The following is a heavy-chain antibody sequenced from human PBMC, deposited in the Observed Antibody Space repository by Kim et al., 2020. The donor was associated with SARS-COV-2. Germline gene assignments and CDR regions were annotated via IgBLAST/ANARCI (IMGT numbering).Heavy chain of an antibody. D-gene: IGHD3-16*01. J-gene: IGHJ5*02. CDR3: ARDAFGFDP. V-gene: IGHV3-13*01. CDR2: GDT. Sequence: GDTYYPGSVKGRFTISRENAKNSLYLQMNSLRAGDTAVYYCARDAFGFDPWGQGTLVTVSS.